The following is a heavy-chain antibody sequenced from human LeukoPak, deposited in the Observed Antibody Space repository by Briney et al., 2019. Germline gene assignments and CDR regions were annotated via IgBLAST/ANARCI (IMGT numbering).Heavy chain of an antibody. CDR3: AKDLGRKGINMVRGGIKTPDY. J-gene: IGHJ4*02. CDR1: GGSISSSNW. V-gene: IGHV4-4*02. CDR2: IYHSGST. Sequence: PSETLSLTCAVSGGSISSSNWWSWVRQPPGKGLEWIGEIYHSGSTNYNPSLKSRVTISVKTSKNQFSLKLRSVTAADTAVYYCAKDLGRKGINMVRGGIKTPDYWGQGTLVTVSS. D-gene: IGHD3-10*01.